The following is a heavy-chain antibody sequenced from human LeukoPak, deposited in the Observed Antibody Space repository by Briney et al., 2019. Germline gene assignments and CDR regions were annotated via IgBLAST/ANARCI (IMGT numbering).Heavy chain of an antibody. CDR2: IWDDGSEK. CDR3: ATSYSTGWSRGYFDY. V-gene: IGHV3-33*01. CDR1: GFNFRTHG. D-gene: IGHD6-19*01. J-gene: IGHJ4*02. Sequence: GGSLRLSCATSGFNFRTHGMHWVRQAPGKGLEWVAVIWDDGSEKYYAGFVEGRFAISRDTSKNTLYLQMNSLRTEDMAVYYCATSYSTGWSRGYFDYWGQGTLVTVSS.